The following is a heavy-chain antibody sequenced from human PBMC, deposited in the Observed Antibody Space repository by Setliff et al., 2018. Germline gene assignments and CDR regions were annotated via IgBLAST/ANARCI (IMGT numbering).Heavy chain of an antibody. D-gene: IGHD2-21*01. V-gene: IGHV3-23*01. CDR2: INDSAGST. CDR3: AKDLTQHKY. CDR1: GYTFSSFA. J-gene: IGHJ4*02. Sequence: GRSLRLSCAASGYTFSSFAMNWVRQAPGRGLQWVSVINDSAGSTYYADSVKGRFTISRDNSKNTLYLQMNSLRAEDTAFYYCAKDLTQHKYWGQGTLATVSS.